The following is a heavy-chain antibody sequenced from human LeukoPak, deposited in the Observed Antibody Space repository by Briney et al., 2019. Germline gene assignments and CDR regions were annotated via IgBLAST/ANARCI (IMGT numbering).Heavy chain of an antibody. CDR1: GGSISSGDYY. D-gene: IGHD3-10*01. V-gene: IGHV4-30-4*01. Sequence: SETLFLTCTVSGGSISSGDYYWSWIRQPPGKGLEWIGYIYYSGSTYYNPSLKSRVTISVDTSKNQFSLKLSSVTAADTAVYYCARAPITMVRGVGPRFDYWGQGTLVTVSS. J-gene: IGHJ4*02. CDR3: ARAPITMVRGVGPRFDY. CDR2: IYYSGST.